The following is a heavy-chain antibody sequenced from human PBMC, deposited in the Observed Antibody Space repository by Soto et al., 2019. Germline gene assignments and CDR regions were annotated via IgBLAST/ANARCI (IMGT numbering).Heavy chain of an antibody. CDR3: ARWYYDILNGYSAVFDY. Sequence: SETLSLTCAVYGGSFSGYYWSWIRQPPGKGLEWIGEINHSGSTNYNPSLKSRVTISVDTSKNQFSLKLSSVTAADTAVYYCARWYYDILNGYSAVFDYWGQGTLVTVSS. J-gene: IGHJ4*02. CDR2: INHSGST. V-gene: IGHV4-34*01. CDR1: GGSFSGYY. D-gene: IGHD3-9*01.